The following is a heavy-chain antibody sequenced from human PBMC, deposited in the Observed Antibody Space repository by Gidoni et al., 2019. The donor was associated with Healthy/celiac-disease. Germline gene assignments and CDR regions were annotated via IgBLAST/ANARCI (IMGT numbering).Heavy chain of an antibody. Sequence: QVQLVESGGGVVQTGRSLRLSCAASGFTLSSYGMHWVRQAPGQGLEWVAVIWDDGSNKYYADSVKGRFTISRDNSKNTLYLQMNSLRAEDTAVYYCARDTEIDFGVVPSYYYYGMDVWGQGTTVTVSS. J-gene: IGHJ6*02. V-gene: IGHV3-33*01. CDR3: ARDTEIDFGVVPSYYYYGMDV. CDR1: GFTLSSYG. D-gene: IGHD3-3*01. CDR2: IWDDGSNK.